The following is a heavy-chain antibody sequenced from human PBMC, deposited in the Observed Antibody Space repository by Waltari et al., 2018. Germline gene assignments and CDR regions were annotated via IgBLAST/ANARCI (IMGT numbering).Heavy chain of an antibody. J-gene: IGHJ5*02. Sequence: QVHLQESGPGLVKPSETLSLTCTVSGVSITNHYWSWIRQSPGKGLEWIAYTHHTGSSNYNPSVKSRLTVSLDTSKNQLSLNLNSVTAADTAIYYCARGSTGKFDPWGQGVLVTVSS. CDR2: THHTGSS. V-gene: IGHV4-59*11. CDR3: ARGSTGKFDP. CDR1: GVSITNHY. D-gene: IGHD4-4*01.